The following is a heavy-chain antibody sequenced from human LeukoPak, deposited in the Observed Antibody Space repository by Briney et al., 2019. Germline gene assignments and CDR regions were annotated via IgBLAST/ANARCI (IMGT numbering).Heavy chain of an antibody. CDR3: ARAKALGYCSGGSCYTRGFDP. CDR1: GGSLCGDY. CDR2: IKHMGSA. Sequence: PSETLSLTCAVYGGSLCGDYWSSIPPPPGKGLQTMGEIKHMGSANYNPSLKSRVTISVDTSKNQFSLKLSSVTAADTAVYYCARAKALGYCSGGSCYTRGFDPWGQGTLVTVSS. V-gene: IGHV4-34*01. D-gene: IGHD2-15*01. J-gene: IGHJ5*02.